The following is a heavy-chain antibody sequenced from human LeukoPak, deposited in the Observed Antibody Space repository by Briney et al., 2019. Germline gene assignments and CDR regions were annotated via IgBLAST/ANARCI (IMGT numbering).Heavy chain of an antibody. D-gene: IGHD2-2*01. Sequence: SETLSLTCAVYGGSSRGYYWSWIRQPPGKGLEWIGEINHSGSTNYNPSLKSRVTISVDTSKNQSSLKLSSVTAADTAVYYCARAYCSSTSCRNWFDPWGQGTLVTVSS. CDR3: ARAYCSSTSCRNWFDP. CDR1: GGSSRGYY. V-gene: IGHV4-34*01. CDR2: INHSGST. J-gene: IGHJ5*02.